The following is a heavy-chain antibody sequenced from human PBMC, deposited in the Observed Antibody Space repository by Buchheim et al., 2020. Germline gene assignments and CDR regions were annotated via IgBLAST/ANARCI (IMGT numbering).Heavy chain of an antibody. CDR3: ARERYCSGGSCYEYYFDY. CDR1: GFTVSSNY. V-gene: IGHV3-66*02. D-gene: IGHD2-15*01. Sequence: EVQLVESGGGLVQPGGSLRLSCAASGFTVSSNYMSWVRQAPGKGLEWVSVIYSGGSTYYADSVKGRFTISRDNSQNTLYLQMNSLRAEDTAVYYCARERYCSGGSCYEYYFDYWGQGTL. CDR2: IYSGGST. J-gene: IGHJ4*02.